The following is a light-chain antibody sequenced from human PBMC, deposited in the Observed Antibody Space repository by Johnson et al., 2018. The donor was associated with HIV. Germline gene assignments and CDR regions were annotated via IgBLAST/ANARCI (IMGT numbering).Light chain of an antibody. J-gene: IGLJ1*01. CDR1: SSNIGNNY. V-gene: IGLV1-51*01. Sequence: QSVLTQPPSVSAAPGQKVTISCSGSSSNIGNNYVSWYQQLPGTAPKLLIYDNNKRPSGIPDRFSGSKSGTSATLGITGLQTGDEADYYCGTWDESLIALYVCGTGTKVTVL. CDR3: GTWDESLIALYV. CDR2: DNN.